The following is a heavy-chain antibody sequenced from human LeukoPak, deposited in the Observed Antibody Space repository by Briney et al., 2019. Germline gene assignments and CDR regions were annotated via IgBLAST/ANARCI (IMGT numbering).Heavy chain of an antibody. Sequence: ASVKVSCKASGYTFTSYGISWVRQAPGQGLEWMGWVSAYADNTNYVQKVQGRVTMTTGTSTNTAYMELRSLRSDDTAVYYCARDCIGCHGFDYWGQGTLVTVSS. V-gene: IGHV1-18*01. CDR1: GYTFTSYG. CDR3: ARDCIGCHGFDY. CDR2: VSAYADNT. J-gene: IGHJ4*02. D-gene: IGHD2-15*01.